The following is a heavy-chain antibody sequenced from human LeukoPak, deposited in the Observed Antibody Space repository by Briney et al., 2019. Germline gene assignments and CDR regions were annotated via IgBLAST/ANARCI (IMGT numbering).Heavy chain of an antibody. CDR3: ARVPVGLLEWPIFDY. CDR1: GGSISSYY. Sequence: SETLSLTCTVSGGSISSYYWSWIRQPPGKGLEWIGEINHSGSTNYNPSLKSRVTISVDTSKNQFSLKLSSVTAADTAVYYCARVPVGLLEWPIFDYWGQGTLVTVSS. J-gene: IGHJ4*02. V-gene: IGHV4-34*01. D-gene: IGHD3-3*01. CDR2: INHSGST.